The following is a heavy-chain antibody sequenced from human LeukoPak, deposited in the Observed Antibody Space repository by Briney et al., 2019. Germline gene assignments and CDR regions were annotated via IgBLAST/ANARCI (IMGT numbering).Heavy chain of an antibody. CDR2: IWYDGSNK. V-gene: IGHV3-33*01. J-gene: IGHJ4*02. CDR3: ARLPVPLGYYDSSGYYPLPDY. D-gene: IGHD3-22*01. CDR1: GFTFSSYG. Sequence: PGGSLRLSCAASGFTFSSYGMHWVRQAPGKGLEWVAVIWYDGSNKYYADSVKGRFTISRDNSKNTLYLQMNSLRAEDTAVYYCARLPVPLGYYDSSGYYPLPDYWGQGTLVTVSS.